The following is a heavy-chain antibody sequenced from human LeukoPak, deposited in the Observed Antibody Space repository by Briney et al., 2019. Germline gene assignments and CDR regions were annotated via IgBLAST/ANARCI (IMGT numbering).Heavy chain of an antibody. D-gene: IGHD5-18*01. Sequence: ASVKVSCKASGHTLTSYFMHWVRQAPGQGLEWMGIINPSGGTTSYAQKFQGRVTMTRDTSTSTVYMELSSLRSEDTAVYYCARGIQLWFYFDYWGQGTLVTVSS. CDR1: GHTLTSYF. V-gene: IGHV1-46*01. J-gene: IGHJ4*02. CDR2: INPSGGTT. CDR3: ARGIQLWFYFDY.